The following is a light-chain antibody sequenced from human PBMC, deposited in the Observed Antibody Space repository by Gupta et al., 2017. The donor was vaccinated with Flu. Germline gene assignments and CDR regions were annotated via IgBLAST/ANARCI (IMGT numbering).Light chain of an antibody. CDR3: SSYTTTDTPWV. J-gene: IGLJ3*02. CDR1: SRDVGANTY. V-gene: IGLV2-14*01. Sequence: TTSATGSSRDVGANTYVAWYQQHPGKAPKLMIYEVNNRPSGVSNRFSGSKSANTASLTISGLQAEDEADYYCSSYTTTDTPWVFGGGTKLTVL. CDR2: EVN.